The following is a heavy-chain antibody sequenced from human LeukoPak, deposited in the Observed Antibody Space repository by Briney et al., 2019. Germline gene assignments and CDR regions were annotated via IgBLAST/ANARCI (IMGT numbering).Heavy chain of an antibody. CDR3: ARWYYYETSGLYYGSFDN. CDR2: IIGSGSST. V-gene: IGHV3-23*01. J-gene: IGHJ5*02. Sequence: GGSLRLSCAASGFTFSSYGMSWVRQAPGKGLQWASVIIGSGSSTYYADSVKGRFTISRDNARNTLYLQMNSLRAEDTAVYYCARWYYYETSGLYYGSFDNWGQGTLVTVSS. D-gene: IGHD3-22*01. CDR1: GFTFSSYG.